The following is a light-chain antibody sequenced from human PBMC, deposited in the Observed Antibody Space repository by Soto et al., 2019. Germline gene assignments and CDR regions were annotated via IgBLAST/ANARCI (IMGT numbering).Light chain of an antibody. CDR1: QNISSW. CDR3: KQYSSPET. CDR2: RAS. Sequence: DSQITQSPSTLSASVGDRVTITCRASQNISSWLAWYQQKPGKAPKLLIYRASSLERGVPSRFSGSRSGTGYTLTVSSLQRDQFATYFCKQYSSPETFGGGTRVEIK. J-gene: IGKJ4*01. V-gene: IGKV1-5*03.